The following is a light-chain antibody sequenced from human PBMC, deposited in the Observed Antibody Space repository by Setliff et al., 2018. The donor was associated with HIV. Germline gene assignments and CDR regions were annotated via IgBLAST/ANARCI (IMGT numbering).Light chain of an antibody. Sequence: QSALAQPPSASGTPGQRVSISCSGSSSNIGSNFVYWYKQLPGTAPKLLIYRNNKRPSGVPDRFSGSKSGTSASLAISGLRSEDEADYYCAVWDDSLSGYVFGTGTKVTVL. CDR1: SSNIGSNF. V-gene: IGLV1-47*01. CDR3: AVWDDSLSGYV. J-gene: IGLJ1*01. CDR2: RNN.